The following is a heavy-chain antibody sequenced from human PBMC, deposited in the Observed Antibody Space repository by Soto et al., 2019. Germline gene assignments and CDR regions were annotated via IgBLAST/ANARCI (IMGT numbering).Heavy chain of an antibody. Sequence: QVHLEQSGAEVKKAGTSVKVSCKAFGGSFSTNEIDWVRQAPRQGLEWMGRIFPNVGTADYAQKFEGRLTIIADDSTATVFMDLSRLTSADTAVYFCARARYSSRWGTFDSWGQGTQVAVSS. V-gene: IGHV1-69*01. CDR2: IFPNVGTA. D-gene: IGHD6-19*01. J-gene: IGHJ4*02. CDR3: ARARYSSRWGTFDS. CDR1: GGSFSTNE.